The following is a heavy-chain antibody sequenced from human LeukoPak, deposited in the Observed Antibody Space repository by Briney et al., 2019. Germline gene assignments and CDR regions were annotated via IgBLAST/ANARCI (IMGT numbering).Heavy chain of an antibody. CDR3: ARVPYNWNLGGYFDY. CDR2: ISAYNGNT. V-gene: IGHV1-18*01. Sequence: ASVKVSCKASGYTFTSYGISWVRQATGQGLKWMGWISAYNGNTNYAQKLQGRVTMTTDTSTSTAYMELRSLRSDDTAVYYCARVPYNWNLGGYFDYWGQGTLVTVSS. D-gene: IGHD1-7*01. J-gene: IGHJ4*02. CDR1: GYTFTSYG.